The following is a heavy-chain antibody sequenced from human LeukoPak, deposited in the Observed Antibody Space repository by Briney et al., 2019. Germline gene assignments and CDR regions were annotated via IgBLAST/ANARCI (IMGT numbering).Heavy chain of an antibody. CDR1: GGSISSSSYY. CDR2: IYYRGST. D-gene: IGHD3-10*01. V-gene: IGHV4-39*07. J-gene: IGHJ3*02. CDR3: ARSLYYYGSDSFDI. Sequence: SETLSLTCTVSGGSISSSSYYWGWIRQPPGKGLEWIGSIYYRGSTYYNPSLNSRVTISVDTSKNQFSLKLSSVTAADTAVYYCARSLYYYGSDSFDIWGQGTMVTVSS.